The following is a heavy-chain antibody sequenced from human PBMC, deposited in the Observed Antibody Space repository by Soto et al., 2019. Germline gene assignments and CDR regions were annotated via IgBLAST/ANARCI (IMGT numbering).Heavy chain of an antibody. V-gene: IGHV3-30*03. CDR1: GFTFSSYG. D-gene: IGHD2-8*01. J-gene: IGHJ5*02. CDR3: ALSNRVYADHNWFDP. Sequence: GGSLRLXCSASGFTFSSYGMHWVRQAPGKGLEWVAVISYDGSNKYYADSVKGRFTISRDNSKNTLYLQMNSLRAEDTAVYYCALSNRVYADHNWFDPWGQGTLVTV. CDR2: ISYDGSNK.